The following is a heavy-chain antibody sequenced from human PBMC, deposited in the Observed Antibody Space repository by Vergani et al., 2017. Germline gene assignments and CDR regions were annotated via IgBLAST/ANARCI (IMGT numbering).Heavy chain of an antibody. V-gene: IGHV4-39*01. D-gene: IGHD3-10*01. J-gene: IGHJ5*02. Sequence: QLQLQESGPGLVKPSETLSLTCTVSGGSISSSSYYWGWIRQPPGKGLEWIGSIYYSGSTDYNPSLKSRVTISVDTYKNQFSLKLSSVTAADTAVYYCGRRVWSPLWFGGGWFDPWGQGTLVTVSS. CDR3: GRRVWSPLWFGGGWFDP. CDR2: IYYSGST. CDR1: GGSISSSSYY.